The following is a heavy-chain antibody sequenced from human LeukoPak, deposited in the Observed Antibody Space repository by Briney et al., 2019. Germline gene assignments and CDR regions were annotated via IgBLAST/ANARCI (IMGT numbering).Heavy chain of an antibody. CDR1: GFTVSSNY. J-gene: IGHJ4*02. CDR3: ARDTPPAY. CDR2: IYSGGST. D-gene: IGHD2-15*01. V-gene: IGHV3-53*01. Sequence: GGSLRLSCAASGFTVSSNYMSWVRQAPGKGMEWVSVIYSGGSTYYADSVKGRFTISRDNSKNTLYLQMNGLRAEDTAVYYCARDTPPAYWGQGTLVTVSS.